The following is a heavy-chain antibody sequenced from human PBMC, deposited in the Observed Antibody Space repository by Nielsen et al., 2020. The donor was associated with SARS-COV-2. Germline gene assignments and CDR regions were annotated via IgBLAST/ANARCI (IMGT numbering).Heavy chain of an antibody. CDR1: GFTFSSYA. D-gene: IGHD6-13*01. Sequence: GGSLRLSCAASGFTFSSYAMHWVRQAPGKGLEWVALISYDGSNKNYGDSVKGRFTISRDKSKNTLYLQMNSLRAEDTAVYYCARSRRIAGGRYYFDYWGQGTLVTVSS. V-gene: IGHV3-30*03. CDR2: ISYDGSNK. J-gene: IGHJ4*02. CDR3: ARSRRIAGGRYYFDY.